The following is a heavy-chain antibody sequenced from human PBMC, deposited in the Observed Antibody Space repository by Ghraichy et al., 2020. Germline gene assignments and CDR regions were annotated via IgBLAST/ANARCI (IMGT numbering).Heavy chain of an antibody. J-gene: IGHJ6*02. V-gene: IGHV4-34*01. CDR1: GGSFSGYY. D-gene: IGHD4-11*01. CDR3: VRGRSKHRYYYYGMDV. Sequence: SQTLSLTCAVYGGSFSGYYWSWIRQPPGKGLEWIGEINHSGSTNYNPSLKSRVTISVDTSKNQFSLKLSSVTAADTAVYYCVRGRSKHRYYYYGMDVWGQGTTVTVSS. CDR2: INHSGST.